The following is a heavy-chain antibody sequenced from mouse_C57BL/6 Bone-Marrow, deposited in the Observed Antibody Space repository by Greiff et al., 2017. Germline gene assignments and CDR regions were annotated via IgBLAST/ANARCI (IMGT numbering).Heavy chain of an antibody. J-gene: IGHJ2*01. CDR1: GFNIKNTY. Sequence: VQLQQSVAELVRPGASLKLSCTASGFNIKNTYMPWVKQRPEQSLEWIGRIDPANGNTKYAPKFQGQVTITADTSSNTPYLQLSSLTSEDTAIYYCEGRGGYFDYWGQGTTLTVSS. V-gene: IGHV14-3*01. CDR3: EGRGGYFDY. CDR2: IDPANGNT.